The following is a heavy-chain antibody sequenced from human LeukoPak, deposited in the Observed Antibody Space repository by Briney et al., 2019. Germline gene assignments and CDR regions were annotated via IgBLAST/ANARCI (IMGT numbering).Heavy chain of an antibody. Sequence: GASVKVSCKASGYTFTGYYMHWVRQAPGQGLEWLGRIIPIVGITNYAQKFQGRVTIIADNSTRTAYMELSSLTSEDTAVYYCARGLHFTMVRGGTTNYYYGMDVWGQGTSVTVSS. CDR3: ARGLHFTMVRGGTTNYYYGMDV. CDR1: GYTFTGYY. D-gene: IGHD3-10*01. J-gene: IGHJ6*02. V-gene: IGHV1-69*04. CDR2: IIPIVGIT.